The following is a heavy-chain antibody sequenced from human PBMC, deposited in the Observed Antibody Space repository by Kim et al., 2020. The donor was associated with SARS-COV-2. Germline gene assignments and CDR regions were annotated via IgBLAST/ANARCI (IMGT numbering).Heavy chain of an antibody. V-gene: IGHV4-39*02. CDR2: IHDSGTA. Sequence: SETLSLTCSVSGGSITSEDHYWAWIRQSPGKGLEWIGSIHDSGTAYYNPSLTSRLTIDVDTSKSQFSLKLTSVTAADTAVYFCAREWAYCGGDCHSGIDSWGQGALVTVSS. D-gene: IGHD2-21*02. CDR3: AREWAYCGGDCHSGIDS. J-gene: IGHJ4*02. CDR1: GGSITSEDHY.